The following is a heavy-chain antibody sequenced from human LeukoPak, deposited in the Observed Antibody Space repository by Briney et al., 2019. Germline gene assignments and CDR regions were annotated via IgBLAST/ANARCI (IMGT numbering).Heavy chain of an antibody. J-gene: IGHJ3*02. CDR3: ARQYYYDTSGYDAFDI. Sequence: GRSLRLSCAASGFTFSRYWMHWVRQAPGKGLMWVSRISPDGSTTLYADSVKGRFTISRDNAKNTLYLQMNSLGAEDTAVYYCARQYYYDTSGYDAFDIWGQGTMVTVSS. V-gene: IGHV3-74*03. CDR1: GFTFSRYW. D-gene: IGHD3-22*01. CDR2: ISPDGSTT.